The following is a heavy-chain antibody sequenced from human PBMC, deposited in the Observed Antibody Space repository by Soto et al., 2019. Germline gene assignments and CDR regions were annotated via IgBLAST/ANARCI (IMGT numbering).Heavy chain of an antibody. J-gene: IGHJ4*02. Sequence: EVQLVESGGGLVQPGGSQRLSCAGSGFTFSSYWMHWVRQTPGEGLVWVSRISPDGSKTSYADSVRGRFTISRGNAENTLYLQMNSLGAEDTAVYFCARVGQGQYYFDYWGQGTLVTVSS. CDR3: ARVGQGQYYFDY. V-gene: IGHV3-74*01. CDR1: GFTFSSYW. CDR2: ISPDGSKT.